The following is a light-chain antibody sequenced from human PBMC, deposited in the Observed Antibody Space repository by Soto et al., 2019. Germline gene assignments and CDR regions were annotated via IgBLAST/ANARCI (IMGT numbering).Light chain of an antibody. CDR2: EVS. V-gene: IGLV2-8*01. J-gene: IGLJ2*01. Sequence: QSVLTQPPSASGSPGQSVTISCTGTSSDVGGYNYVSWYQQHPGKAPKLMIYEVSKRPSGVPDRFSGSKSGNTASLTASGLQAEDEADYYCSSFAGNNNLVFGGGTKLTVL. CDR1: SSDVGGYNY. CDR3: SSFAGNNNLV.